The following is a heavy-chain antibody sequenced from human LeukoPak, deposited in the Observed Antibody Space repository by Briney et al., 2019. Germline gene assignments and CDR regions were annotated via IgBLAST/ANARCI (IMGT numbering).Heavy chain of an antibody. Sequence: QPGRSLRLSCAASGFTFSSYAMHWVRQAPGKGLEWVAVISYDGSNKNYADSVKGRFTISRDNSKNTLYLQMNSLRAEDTAVYYCARGWLYSYGPLYYYGMDIWGQGTTVTVSS. CDR2: ISYDGSNK. CDR1: GFTFSSYA. CDR3: ARGWLYSYGPLYYYGMDI. D-gene: IGHD5-18*01. J-gene: IGHJ6*02. V-gene: IGHV3-30*04.